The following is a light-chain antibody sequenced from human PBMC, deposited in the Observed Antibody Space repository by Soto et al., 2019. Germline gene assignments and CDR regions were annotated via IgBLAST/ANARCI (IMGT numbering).Light chain of an antibody. CDR2: DVS. CDR3: SSYTSSSPLV. CDR1: SSDVGGYNY. V-gene: IGLV2-14*01. Sequence: QSALTQPASVSGSPGQSITISCTGTSSDVGGYNYVSWYQQHPGKAPKLMIYDVSNRPSGVSNLCSASKSGNTASLTISGLQDEAEADCYFSSYTSSSPLVFGTGTKFTVL. J-gene: IGLJ1*01.